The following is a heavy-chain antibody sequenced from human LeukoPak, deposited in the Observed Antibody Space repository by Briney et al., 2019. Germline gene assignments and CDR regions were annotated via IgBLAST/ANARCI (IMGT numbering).Heavy chain of an antibody. CDR3: ARVDWNY. CDR2: MNTKTGVT. Sequence: AASVKVSCKTSGYTFTDFYMHWVRQAPGQGLEWMGCMNTKTGVTTDYAQKFQGRLTMTRDTSINTAYMELSSLMSDDTAVYFCARVDWNYWGQGTLVTVSS. CDR1: GYTFTDFY. J-gene: IGHJ4*02. V-gene: IGHV1-2*02. D-gene: IGHD2-21*01.